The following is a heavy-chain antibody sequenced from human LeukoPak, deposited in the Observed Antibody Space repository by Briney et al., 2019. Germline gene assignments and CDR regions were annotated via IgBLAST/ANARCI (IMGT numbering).Heavy chain of an antibody. D-gene: IGHD6-19*01. CDR2: IYYSGST. V-gene: IGHV4-59*08. CDR3: ARHNPVAVRKKTFDY. CDR1: GGSISSYY. J-gene: IGHJ4*02. Sequence: SETLSLTCIVSGGSISSYYWSWIRQPPGKGLEWIGYIYYSGSTNYNPSLKSRVTISVDTSKNQFSLKLSSVTAADTAVYYCARHNPVAVRKKTFDYWGQGTLVTVSS.